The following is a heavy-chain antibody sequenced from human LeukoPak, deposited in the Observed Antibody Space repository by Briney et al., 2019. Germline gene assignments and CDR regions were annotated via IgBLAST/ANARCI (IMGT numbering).Heavy chain of an antibody. CDR3: ATANPTPRGINFDS. D-gene: IGHD3-10*01. CDR1: GFTFRTSA. Sequence: PGGSLRLSCAASGFTFRTSAMSWVRQAPAKGLQWVSSINGGDYSTYYADSVKGRFTIPRDSSKNILYLQMNSLRTDDTAMYYCATANPTPRGINFDSWGQGTLVTVSS. V-gene: IGHV3-23*01. CDR2: INGGDYST. J-gene: IGHJ4*02.